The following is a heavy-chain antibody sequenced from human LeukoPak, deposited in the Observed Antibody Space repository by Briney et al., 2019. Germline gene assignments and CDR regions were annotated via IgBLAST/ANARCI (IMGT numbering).Heavy chain of an antibody. D-gene: IGHD1-26*01. Sequence: ASVKVSCKASGYTFTSYGISWVRQAPGQGLDWMGWISAYNGNTNYAQKLQGRVTMTTDTSTSTAYMELRSLRSDDTPVYYCATSKGSRVGATMDYWGQGTLVTVSS. V-gene: IGHV1-18*01. CDR3: ATSKGSRVGATMDY. CDR2: ISAYNGNT. CDR1: GYTFTSYG. J-gene: IGHJ4*02.